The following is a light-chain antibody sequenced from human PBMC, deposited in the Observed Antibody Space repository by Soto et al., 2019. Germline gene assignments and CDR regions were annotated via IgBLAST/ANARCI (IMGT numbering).Light chain of an antibody. CDR3: QQLSSYQVT. Sequence: DIHLTQSPSFLSASVGDRVTISCRASQGISSYLSWYQQKPGKAPKLLIYKASTLKSGVPSRFSGSGSGTEFPLTIRSLQPDDFATYYCQQLSSYQVTFGRGTKVDI. V-gene: IGKV1-9*01. CDR2: KAS. CDR1: QGISSY. J-gene: IGKJ4*01.